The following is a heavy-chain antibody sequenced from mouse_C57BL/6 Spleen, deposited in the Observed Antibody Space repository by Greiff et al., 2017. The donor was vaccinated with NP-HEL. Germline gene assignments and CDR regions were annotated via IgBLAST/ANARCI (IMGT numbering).Heavy chain of an antibody. J-gene: IGHJ4*01. V-gene: IGHV5-4*01. CDR2: ISDGGSYT. Sequence: EVQLVESGGGLVKPGGSLKLSCAASGFTFSSYAMSWVRQTPEKRLEWVATISDGGSYTYYPDNVKGRFTISRDNAKNNLYLQMSHLKSEDTAMYYCARGLLSIAYAMDYWGQGTSVTVSS. D-gene: IGHD2-10*01. CDR1: GFTFSSYA. CDR3: ARGLLSIAYAMDY.